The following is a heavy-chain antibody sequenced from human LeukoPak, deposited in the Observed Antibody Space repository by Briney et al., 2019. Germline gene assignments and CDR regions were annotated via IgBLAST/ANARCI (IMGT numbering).Heavy chain of an antibody. CDR3: ARGSIEYYDY. CDR1: GGSVSNYY. CDR2: IYYSGST. D-gene: IGHD2/OR15-2a*01. Sequence: PSETLSLTCTVSGGSVSNYYWNWIRQPPGKGLEWIGYIYYSGSTKYNPSLKSRVTISIDTSKNQFSLKLSSVTAADTAVYYCARGSIEYYDYWGQGILVTVS. V-gene: IGHV4-59*02. J-gene: IGHJ4*02.